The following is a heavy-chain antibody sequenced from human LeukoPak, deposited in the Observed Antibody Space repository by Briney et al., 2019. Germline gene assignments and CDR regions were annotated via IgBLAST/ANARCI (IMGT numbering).Heavy chain of an antibody. CDR1: GFAFSSYE. V-gene: IGHV3-48*03. CDR2: ISSSGSTI. D-gene: IGHD3-10*01. Sequence: GGSLRLSCAASGFAFSSYEMNWVRQAPGKGLEWVSYISSSGSTIYYADSVKGRFTISRDNAKNSLYLQMNSLRAEDTAVYYCARERFGEPVDYWGQGTLVTVSS. CDR3: ARERFGEPVDY. J-gene: IGHJ4*02.